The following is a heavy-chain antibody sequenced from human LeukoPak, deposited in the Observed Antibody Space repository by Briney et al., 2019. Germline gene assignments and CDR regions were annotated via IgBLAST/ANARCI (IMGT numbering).Heavy chain of an antibody. CDR3: TTGYSSGWYNEGNY. CDR2: IKQDGSGE. CDR1: GFTFSRYW. V-gene: IGHV3-7*01. J-gene: IGHJ4*02. Sequence: GGSLRLSCVASGFTFSRYWMSWVRQAPGKGLEWVAKIKQDGSGEYYLDSVKGRFTISRDNAKNSLYLQMNSLRDDDTAVYFCTTGYSSGWYNEGNYWGQGTLVTASS. D-gene: IGHD6-19*01.